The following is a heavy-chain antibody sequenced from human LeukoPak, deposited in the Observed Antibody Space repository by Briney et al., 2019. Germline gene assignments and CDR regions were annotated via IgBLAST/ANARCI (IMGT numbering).Heavy chain of an antibody. D-gene: IGHD3-10*01. CDR3: ARVRGITSYYFDY. J-gene: IGHJ4*02. V-gene: IGHV4-59*01. CDR1: GGSISSYY. CDR2: IYYSGST. Sequence: SETLSLTCTVSGGSISSYYWSWIRQPPGKGLEWIGYIYYSGSTNYNPPLKSRVAISVDTSKNQFSLKLSSVTAADTAVYYCARVRGITSYYFDYWGQGTLVTVSS.